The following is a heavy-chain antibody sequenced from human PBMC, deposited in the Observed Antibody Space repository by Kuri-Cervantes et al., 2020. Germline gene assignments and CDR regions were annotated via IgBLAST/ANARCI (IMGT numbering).Heavy chain of an antibody. Sequence: ASVKVSCKASGYTFTSYGISWVRQAPGQGLEWMGWMNPNSGNTGYAQKFQGRVTMTRNTSISTAYMELSSLRSEDTAVYYCARGRYYYGSGKKKGYYMDVWGKGTTVTVSS. CDR3: ARGRYYYGSGKKKGYYMDV. J-gene: IGHJ6*03. CDR1: GYTFTSYG. CDR2: MNPNSGNT. V-gene: IGHV1-8*02. D-gene: IGHD3-10*01.